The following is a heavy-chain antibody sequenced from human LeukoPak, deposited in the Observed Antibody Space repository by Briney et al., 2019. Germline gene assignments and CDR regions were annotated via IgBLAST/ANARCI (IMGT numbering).Heavy chain of an antibody. CDR1: GYSFSGYG. J-gene: IGHJ4*02. V-gene: IGHV1-18*01. Sequence: GASVKVSCKASGYSFSGYGISWVRQAPGQGLEWMGWISACNGNTNFAQKLQGRVTMTTDTSTSTAYMELRSLRSDDTAVYYCARGVPQIVVVTATNYFDYWGRGTLVTVSS. D-gene: IGHD2-21*02. CDR2: ISACNGNT. CDR3: ARGVPQIVVVTATNYFDY.